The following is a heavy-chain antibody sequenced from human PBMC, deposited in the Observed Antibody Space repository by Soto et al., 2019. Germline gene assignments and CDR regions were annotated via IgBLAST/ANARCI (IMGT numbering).Heavy chain of an antibody. V-gene: IGHV2-5*02. D-gene: IGHD4-17*01. Sequence: QITLKESGPTLVKPTQTLTLTCSFSGFSLSTSGVGVGWIRQPPGKALEWLALIYWDDNMRYSPSLKSRLTMTMDTAKIQVVLTITNCDPVDTATYYCARRPVYGDYPFDSLGQGTLVTVSS. CDR3: ARRPVYGDYPFDS. CDR2: IYWDDNM. J-gene: IGHJ4*02. CDR1: GFSLSTSGVG.